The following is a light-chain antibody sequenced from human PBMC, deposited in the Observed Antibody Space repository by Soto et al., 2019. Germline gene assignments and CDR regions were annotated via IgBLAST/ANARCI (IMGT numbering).Light chain of an antibody. CDR1: QSVNSNY. Sequence: EIVLTQSPGTLSLSPGERVTLSCRASQSVNSNYLAWYQQKPGQAPRLLFYGASSRGTGIPDRFSGSGSGTDFTLTISRLEPDDIAVYYCQQYGSSPWTFGQGTKVEI. J-gene: IGKJ1*01. V-gene: IGKV3-20*01. CDR3: QQYGSSPWT. CDR2: GAS.